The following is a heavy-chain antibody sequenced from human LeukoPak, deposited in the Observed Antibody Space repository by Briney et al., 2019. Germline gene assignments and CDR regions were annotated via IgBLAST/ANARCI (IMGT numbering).Heavy chain of an antibody. D-gene: IGHD5-24*01. Sequence: GGSLRLSCAASGFTVSSNYMSWVRQAPGKGLEWVSVIYSDGSTYYADSVKGRFTISRDNSKNTLYLQMNSLRAEDTAVYCCARGPRGDGYNDYWGQGTLVTVSS. V-gene: IGHV3-53*01. J-gene: IGHJ4*02. CDR1: GFTVSSNY. CDR3: ARGPRGDGYNDY. CDR2: IYSDGST.